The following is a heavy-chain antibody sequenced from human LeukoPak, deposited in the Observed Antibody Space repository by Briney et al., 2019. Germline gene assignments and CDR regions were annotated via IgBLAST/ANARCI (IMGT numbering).Heavy chain of an antibody. J-gene: IGHJ4*02. CDR3: AKEDSVRREFDY. V-gene: IGHV3-23*01. CDR1: GFTFSSYD. CDR2: ISDSGGST. Sequence: GGSLRLSCAASGFTFSSYDMSWVRQAPGKGLEWVSSISDSGGSTNYAASVKGRFTISRDNSKDTLHLQMNSLRAEDTAIYYCAKEDSVRREFDYWGQGTLATVSS.